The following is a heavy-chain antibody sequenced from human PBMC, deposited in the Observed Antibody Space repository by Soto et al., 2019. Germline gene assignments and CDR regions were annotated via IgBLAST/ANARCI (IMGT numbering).Heavy chain of an antibody. D-gene: IGHD5-18*01. CDR2: ISYDGSNK. J-gene: IGHJ6*04. CDR1: GLTFSSYA. Sequence: RGSLRLSCAASGLTFSSYAMHWVRQAPGKGLEWVAVISYDGSNKYYADSVKGRFTISRDNSKNTLYLQMNSLRAEDTAVYYCAREEWRYTAMTKNYYYGMDVRGKGTTVTVSS. V-gene: IGHV3-30-3*01. CDR3: AREEWRYTAMTKNYYYGMDV.